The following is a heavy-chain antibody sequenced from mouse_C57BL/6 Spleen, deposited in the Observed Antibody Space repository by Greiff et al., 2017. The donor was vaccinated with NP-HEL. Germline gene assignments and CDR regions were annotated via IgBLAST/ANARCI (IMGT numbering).Heavy chain of an antibody. V-gene: IGHV1-59*01. CDR2: IDPSDSYT. J-gene: IGHJ4*01. D-gene: IGHD1-1*01. Sequence: QVQLQQPGAELVRPGTSVKLSCKASGYTFTSYWMHWVKQRPGQGLEWIGVIDPSDSYTNYNQKFKGKATLTVDTSSSTAYMQLSSLTSEDSAVYYCARYTTVVDGAMDYWGQGTSVTVSS. CDR3: ARYTTVVDGAMDY. CDR1: GYTFTSYW.